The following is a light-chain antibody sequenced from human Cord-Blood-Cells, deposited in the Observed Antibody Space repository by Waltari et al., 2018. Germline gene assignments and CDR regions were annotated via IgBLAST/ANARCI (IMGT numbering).Light chain of an antibody. Sequence: QSALTQPASVSGSPVQSIPISCTGTSSDVGGYNSVSWYQQHPGKAPKLMIYHVSNRPSGVSNRFSGSKSGNTASLTISGLQAEDEADYYCSSYTSSGTWVFGGGTKLTVL. CDR3: SSYTSSGTWV. CDR2: HVS. V-gene: IGLV2-14*03. CDR1: SSDVGGYNS. J-gene: IGLJ3*02.